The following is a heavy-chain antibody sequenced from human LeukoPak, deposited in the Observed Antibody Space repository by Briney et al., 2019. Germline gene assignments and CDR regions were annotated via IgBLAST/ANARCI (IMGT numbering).Heavy chain of an antibody. CDR3: ARRTGYLNYYYYYYMDV. V-gene: IGHV4-59*11. J-gene: IGHJ6*03. D-gene: IGHD3/OR15-3a*01. CDR2: IYYSGST. Sequence: SETLSLTCTVSGGSISSHYWSWIRQPPGKGLEWIGYIYYSGSTNYNPSLKSRVVISVDTSRNQFSLKLSSVTAADSAVYYCARRTGYLNYYYYYYMDVWGNGTTVTVSS. CDR1: GGSISSHY.